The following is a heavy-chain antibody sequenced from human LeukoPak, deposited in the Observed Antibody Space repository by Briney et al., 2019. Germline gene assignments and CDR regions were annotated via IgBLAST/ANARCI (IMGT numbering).Heavy chain of an antibody. CDR3: ARRSRAQGNAFDI. CDR2: INSDGSST. V-gene: IGHV3-74*01. J-gene: IGHJ3*02. CDR1: GFTFSSYW. D-gene: IGHD3-10*01. Sequence: RSGGSLRLSCAASGFTFSSYWMHWVRHAPGKGLVWISRINSDGSSTSYADSVKGRFTISRDNAKNTLYLQMNSLRAEDTAVYYCARRSRAQGNAFDIWGQGTMVTVSS.